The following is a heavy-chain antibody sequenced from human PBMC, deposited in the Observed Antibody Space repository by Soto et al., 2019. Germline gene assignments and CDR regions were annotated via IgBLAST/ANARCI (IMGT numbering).Heavy chain of an antibody. CDR3: AKGGLGYSSSWYYYYGMDV. Sequence: GGSLRLSCAASGFTFSSYAMSWVRQAPGKGLEWVSAISGSGGSTYYADSVKGRFTASRDNSKNTLYLQMNSLRAEDTAVYYCAKGGLGYSSSWYYYYGMDVWGQGTTVTVSS. CDR1: GFTFSSYA. D-gene: IGHD6-13*01. V-gene: IGHV3-23*01. CDR2: ISGSGGST. J-gene: IGHJ6*02.